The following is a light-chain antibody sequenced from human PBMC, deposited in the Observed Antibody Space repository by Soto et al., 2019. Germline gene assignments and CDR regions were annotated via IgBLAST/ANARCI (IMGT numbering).Light chain of an antibody. J-gene: IGKJ3*01. CDR2: GAS. V-gene: IGKV1-33*01. CDR1: QDIRTS. Sequence: DIPMTPSPSSLSASVGARVSITCQASQDIRTSLSWFQQKPGRAPKLLIYGASYLETGVPSRFRGSGSGTDFTFTISSLHPEDIGTYYCQHYHDLPPFTFGPGTKVDIK. CDR3: QHYHDLPPFT.